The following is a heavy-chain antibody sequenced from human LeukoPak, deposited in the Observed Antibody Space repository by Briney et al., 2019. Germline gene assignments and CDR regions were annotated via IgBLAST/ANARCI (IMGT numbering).Heavy chain of an antibody. CDR1: GFNFSSYA. J-gene: IGHJ4*02. CDR2: ISGSGGST. CDR3: AKDGILWFGELSFDY. V-gene: IGHV3-23*01. Sequence: GGSLRLSCAASGFNFSSYAMSWVRQAPGKGLEWVSDISGSGGSTYYADSVKGRFTISRDNSKNTLYLQMNSPRAEDTAVYYCAKDGILWFGELSFDYWGQGTLVTVSS. D-gene: IGHD3-10*01.